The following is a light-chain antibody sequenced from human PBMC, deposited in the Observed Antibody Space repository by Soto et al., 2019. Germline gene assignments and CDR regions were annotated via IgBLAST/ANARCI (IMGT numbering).Light chain of an antibody. CDR2: EDD. J-gene: IGLJ2*01. V-gene: IGLV2-23*01. CDR1: SSDDGSYNL. Sequence: QSALTQPASVSGSPGQSITISCTGTSSDDGSYNLVSWYQQYPGKAPKLMIYEDDERPSGVSNRFSGSKSGNTASPTISGLQAEDEADYYCYSYAGRSTSVFGGGTKLTVL. CDR3: YSYAGRSTSV.